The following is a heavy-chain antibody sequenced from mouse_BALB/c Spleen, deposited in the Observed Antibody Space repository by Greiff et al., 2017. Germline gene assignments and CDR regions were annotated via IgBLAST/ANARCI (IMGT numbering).Heavy chain of an antibody. D-gene: IGHD4-1*01. CDR1: GFSLTSYG. CDR2: IWAGGST. V-gene: IGHV2-9*02. J-gene: IGHJ3*01. Sequence: QVQLQESGPGLVAPSQSLSITCTVSGFSLTSYGVHWVRQPPGKGLEWLGVIWAGGSTNYNSALMSRLSISKDNSTCQVFLKMNSLQTDDTAMYYWASSKWDWFAYWGQGTLVTVSA. CDR3: ASSKWDWFAY.